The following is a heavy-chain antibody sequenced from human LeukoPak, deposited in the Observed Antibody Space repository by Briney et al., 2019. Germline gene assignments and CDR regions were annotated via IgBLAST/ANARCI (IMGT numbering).Heavy chain of an antibody. Sequence: PSETLSLTCTVSGGSISSYYWSWIRQPPGKGLEWIGYIYYSGSTNYNPSLKSRVTISVDTSKNQFSLKLSSVTAADTAVYYCASLYYYDSSGYADYWGQGTLVTVSS. J-gene: IGHJ4*02. CDR1: GGSISSYY. CDR3: ASLYYYDSSGYADY. V-gene: IGHV4-59*08. D-gene: IGHD3-22*01. CDR2: IYYSGST.